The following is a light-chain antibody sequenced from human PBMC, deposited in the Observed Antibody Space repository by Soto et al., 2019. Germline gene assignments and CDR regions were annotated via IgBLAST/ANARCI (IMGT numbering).Light chain of an antibody. CDR3: ISYTSGSTWV. Sequence: QSALTQPASVSGSPGQSITISCTGTSSDVGGYNYVSWYQQHPGTAPKLMIYEVSNRPSGVSDRFSGSRSGNTASLTISGLQAEDESDYYCISYTSGSTWVFGGGIKLTVL. V-gene: IGLV2-14*01. CDR2: EVS. J-gene: IGLJ3*02. CDR1: SSDVGGYNY.